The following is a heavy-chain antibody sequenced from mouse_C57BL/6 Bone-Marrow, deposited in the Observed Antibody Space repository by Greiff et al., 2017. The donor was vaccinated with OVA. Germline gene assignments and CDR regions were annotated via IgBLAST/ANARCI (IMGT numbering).Heavy chain of an antibody. Sequence: VMLVESGPGLVAPSQSLSITCTVSGFSLTSYAISWVRQPPGKGLEWLGVIWTGGGTHYNSALKSRLSISKDNSKSQVFLKMNSLQTDDTDRYYCARKGGWGPWFAYWGQGTLVTVSA. V-gene: IGHV2-9-1*01. CDR3: ARKGGWGPWFAY. CDR2: IWTGGGT. J-gene: IGHJ3*01. CDR1: GFSLTSYA. D-gene: IGHD3-3*01.